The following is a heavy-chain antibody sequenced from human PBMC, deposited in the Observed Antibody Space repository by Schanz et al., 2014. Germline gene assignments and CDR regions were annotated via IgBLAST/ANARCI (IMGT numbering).Heavy chain of an antibody. J-gene: IGHJ4*02. CDR1: GYTFTSYG. V-gene: IGHV1-46*01. D-gene: IGHD6-13*01. CDR2: INPSGGST. Sequence: QVQLVQSGAEVKKPGASVKVSCKASGYTFTSYGITWVRQAPGQGLEWMGMINPSGGSTTYAQKFQGRVTITADKSTFTAYMDVSSLRSEDTAVYYCASSGAGYSSSWDFDYWGQGTLVTVSS. CDR3: ASSGAGYSSSWDFDY.